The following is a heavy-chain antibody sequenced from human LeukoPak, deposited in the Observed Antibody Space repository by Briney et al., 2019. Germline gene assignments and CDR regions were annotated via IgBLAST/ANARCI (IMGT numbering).Heavy chain of an antibody. CDR2: IYTSVST. CDR1: GGSISSGSYY. CDR3: AREGVSYYAAPFYY. Sequence: SQTLSLTRTVSGGSISSGSYYWSWIRQPAGKGLEWIGRIYTSVSTNYNPSLKSRVTISVDTSKNQFSLKLSSMTAADTAVYYCAREGVSYYAAPFYYWVQGTLVTVSS. D-gene: IGHD1-26*01. V-gene: IGHV4-61*02. J-gene: IGHJ4*02.